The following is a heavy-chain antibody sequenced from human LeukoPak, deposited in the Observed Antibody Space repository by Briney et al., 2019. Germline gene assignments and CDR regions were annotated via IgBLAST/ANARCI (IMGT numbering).Heavy chain of an antibody. CDR3: ARGHTGWFGDLFASGNTRYYFDY. J-gene: IGHJ4*02. CDR2: IYYSGST. Sequence: SETLSLTCTVSGGSISSSSYYWGWIRQPPGKGLEWIGSIYYSGSTYYNPSLKSRVTISVDTSKNQFSLKLSSVTAADTAVYYCARGHTGWFGDLFASGNTRYYFDYWGQGTLVTVSS. CDR1: GGSISSSSYY. V-gene: IGHV4-39*07. D-gene: IGHD3-10*01.